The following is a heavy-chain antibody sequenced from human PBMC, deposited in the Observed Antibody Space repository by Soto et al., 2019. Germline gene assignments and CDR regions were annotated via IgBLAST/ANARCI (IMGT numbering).Heavy chain of an antibody. CDR2: INDSGDI. V-gene: IGHV4-34*01. CDR1: GGSFSGYQ. Sequence: QVQLQQWGAGLLKPSETLSLTCAVYGGSFSGYQWSWIRQTPGKGLEWIGGINDSGDINYNPSLKSRVTILVDSPKKQISLRLSSVTAADTAVYYCASGVILWFGELSRRGGYYYYVDVWGKGTTVTVSS. CDR3: ASGVILWFGELSRRGGYYYYVDV. D-gene: IGHD3-10*01. J-gene: IGHJ6*03.